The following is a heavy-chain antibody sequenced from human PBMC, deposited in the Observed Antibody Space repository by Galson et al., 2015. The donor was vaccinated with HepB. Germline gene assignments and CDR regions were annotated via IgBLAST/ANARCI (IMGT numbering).Heavy chain of an antibody. V-gene: IGHV2-5*02. CDR1: GFSLSTSGVG. CDR3: VRPYYDFWSGYPTWAFDI. CDR2: IYWDDDE. Sequence: ALVKPTQTLTLTCTFSGFSLSTSGVGVGWIRQPPGKALEWLALIYWDDDERYSPSLKSRLTITKDTSKNQVVLTMTNMDPVDTATYYCVRPYYDFWSGYPTWAFDIWGQGTVVTVSS. D-gene: IGHD3-3*01. J-gene: IGHJ3*02.